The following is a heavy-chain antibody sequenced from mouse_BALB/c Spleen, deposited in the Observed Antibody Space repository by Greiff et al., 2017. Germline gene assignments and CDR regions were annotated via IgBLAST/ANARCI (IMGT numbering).Heavy chain of an antibody. Sequence: VQLKESGPELVKPGASVKISCKTSGFTFTEYTMHWVKQSHGKSLEWIGGINPNNGGTSYNQKFKGKATLTVDKSSSTAYMELRSLTSEDSAVYYCARRGVYDGYVFAYWGQGTLVTVSA. CDR3: ARRGVYDGYVFAY. D-gene: IGHD2-3*01. CDR2: INPNNGGT. J-gene: IGHJ3*01. V-gene: IGHV1-18*01. CDR1: GFTFTEYT.